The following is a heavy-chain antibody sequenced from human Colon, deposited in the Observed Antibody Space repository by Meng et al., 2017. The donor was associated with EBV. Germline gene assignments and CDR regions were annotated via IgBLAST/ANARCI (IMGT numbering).Heavy chain of an antibody. CDR2: ISPNGI. D-gene: IGHD6-19*01. CDR1: GFSVSKYG. CDR3: ARDGIGWYPGDY. V-gene: IGHV3-30*03. J-gene: IGHJ4*02. Sequence: QVQLVESGGGVVQPGTSGRVSCVVSGFSVSKYGMHWVRQAPGKGLEWVALISPNGIWYANSVKGRFSVSRDNSKNTVYLQMKSLRGEDTALYYCARDGIGWYPGDYWGQGTLVTVYS.